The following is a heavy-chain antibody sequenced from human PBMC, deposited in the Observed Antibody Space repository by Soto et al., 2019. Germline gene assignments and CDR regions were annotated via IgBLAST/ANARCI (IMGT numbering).Heavy chain of an antibody. CDR1: GFAFRNYA. Sequence: VGSLRLSCAASGFAFRNYAMNWVRQAPGKGLEWVSGISGSGGGTYYADSVKGRFTISRDNSKTRLYLQMSSLRADDTAVYYCAKESLTTFNNWFDSWGQGTLVTVS. J-gene: IGHJ5*01. CDR3: AKESLTTFNNWFDS. CDR2: ISGSGGGT. V-gene: IGHV3-23*01.